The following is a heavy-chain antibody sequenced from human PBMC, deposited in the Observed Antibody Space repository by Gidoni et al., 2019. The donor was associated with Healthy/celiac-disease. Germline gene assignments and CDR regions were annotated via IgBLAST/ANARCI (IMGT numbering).Heavy chain of an antibody. J-gene: IGHJ4*02. D-gene: IGHD3-22*01. CDR2: IYHSGST. Sequence: QVQLQESGPGLVKPSETLSLTCTVSGYSISIGYYWGWIRQPPGKGLEWIGSIYHSGSTYYNPSLKSRVTISVDTSKNQFSLKLSSVTAADTAVYYCARVRYYDSSGYYYPTYFDYWGQGTLVTVSS. CDR3: ARVRYYDSSGYYYPTYFDY. V-gene: IGHV4-38-2*02. CDR1: GYSISIGYY.